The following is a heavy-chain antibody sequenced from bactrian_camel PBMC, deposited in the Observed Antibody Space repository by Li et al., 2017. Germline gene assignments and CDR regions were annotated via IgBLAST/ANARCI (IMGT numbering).Heavy chain of an antibody. J-gene: IGHJ4*01. CDR3: AKSDDAGTWTYDS. V-gene: IGHV3S1*01. CDR1: GYKIGRNF. D-gene: IGHD6*01. CDR2: IYTVSGST. Sequence: HVQLVESGGGSVEAGGSLRLSCGLDGYKIGRNFVGWFRQAPGKEREGVASIYTVSGSTYYADSVKGRFTISQDNAKNTVYLQMNNLKTEDTAVYYCAKSDDAGTWTYDSWGQGTQVTVS.